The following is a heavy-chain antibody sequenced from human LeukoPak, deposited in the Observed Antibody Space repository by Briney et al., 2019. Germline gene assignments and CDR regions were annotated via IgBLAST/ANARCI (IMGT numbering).Heavy chain of an antibody. V-gene: IGHV4-4*07. Sequence: SETLSLTCTVSGASISSYYWSWVRQPAGEGLEWIGRIYTSGSTNYKPSLKSRVTISVDTSKNQFSLKLTSVTAADTAVYYCARAGSSSTSWIFDYWGQGTLVTAPS. CDR2: IYTSGST. J-gene: IGHJ4*02. CDR3: ARAGSSSTSWIFDY. D-gene: IGHD2-2*01. CDR1: GASISSYY.